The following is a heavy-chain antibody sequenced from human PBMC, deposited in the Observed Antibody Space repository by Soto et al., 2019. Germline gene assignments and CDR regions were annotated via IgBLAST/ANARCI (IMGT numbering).Heavy chain of an antibody. Sequence: WWSLRLSCAASGFTFSSYWMSWVRQAPGKGLEWVANIKQDGSEKYYVDSVKGRFTISRDSAKNSLYLQMNSLRAEDTAVYYCASHYCSSTSCYPPLMGYWGQGTLVTVSS. CDR1: GFTFSSYW. V-gene: IGHV3-7*01. CDR3: ASHYCSSTSCYPPLMGY. J-gene: IGHJ4*02. D-gene: IGHD2-2*01. CDR2: IKQDGSEK.